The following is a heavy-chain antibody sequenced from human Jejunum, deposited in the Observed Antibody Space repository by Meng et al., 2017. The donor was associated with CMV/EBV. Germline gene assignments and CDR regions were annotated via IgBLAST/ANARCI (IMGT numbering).Heavy chain of an antibody. CDR1: GGSISSNSYY. CDR3: ARPHFHGGRIAAIT. J-gene: IGHJ5*02. V-gene: IGHV4-39*01. D-gene: IGHD6-13*01. Sequence: SGGSISSNSYYWGWIRQPPGKGLEWIGNIYYGGITYYNPSLKSRVTISADTSKNQFSLNLSSVTAADTAVYYCARPHFHGGRIAAITWGQGTLVTVSS. CDR2: IYYGGIT.